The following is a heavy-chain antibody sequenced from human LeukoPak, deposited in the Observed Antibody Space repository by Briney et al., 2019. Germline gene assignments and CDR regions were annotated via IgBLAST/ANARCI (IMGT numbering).Heavy chain of an antibody. Sequence: AASVKVSCKASGGTFSSYAISWVRQAPGQGLEWMGGIIPIFGTANYAQKFQGRVTITADESTSTAYMELSSLRSEDTAVYYCARDRQDFWSGYYGDWGQGTLVTVSS. CDR3: ARDRQDFWSGYYGD. V-gene: IGHV1-69*01. CDR1: GGTFSSYA. CDR2: IIPIFGTA. J-gene: IGHJ4*02. D-gene: IGHD3-3*01.